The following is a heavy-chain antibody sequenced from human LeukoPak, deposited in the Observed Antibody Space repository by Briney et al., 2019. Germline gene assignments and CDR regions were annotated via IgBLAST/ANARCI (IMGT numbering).Heavy chain of an antibody. Sequence: ASVNVSCKASGYTFTSYYMHWVRQAPGQGLEWMGIINPSGGSTSYAQMFQGRVTMTRDTSTSTVYMELSSLRSEDTAVYYCARDGSYYDILTGYYTPLYGMDVWGQGTTVTVSS. J-gene: IGHJ6*02. CDR1: GYTFTSYY. V-gene: IGHV1-46*01. CDR3: ARDGSYYDILTGYYTPLYGMDV. D-gene: IGHD3-9*01. CDR2: INPSGGST.